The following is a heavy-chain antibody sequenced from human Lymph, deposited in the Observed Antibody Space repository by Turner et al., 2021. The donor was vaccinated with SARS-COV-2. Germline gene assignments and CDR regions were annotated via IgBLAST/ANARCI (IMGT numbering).Heavy chain of an antibody. D-gene: IGHD6-19*01. J-gene: IGHJ6*02. Sequence: QVQLVQSGAEVTKPGASVKVSCKVSGYTLTELSIHWVRQAPGKGLEWMGGLDPEDAETIYAQKCQGRVTMTEDTSTDTAYMELSSLRSEDTAVYYCATAPAVSGYFHDYYGMDVWGQGTTVTVSS. CDR1: GYTLTELS. CDR2: LDPEDAET. V-gene: IGHV1-24*01. CDR3: ATAPAVSGYFHDYYGMDV.